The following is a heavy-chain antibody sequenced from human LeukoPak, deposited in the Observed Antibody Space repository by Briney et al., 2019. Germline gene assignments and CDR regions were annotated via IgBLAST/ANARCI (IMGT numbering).Heavy chain of an antibody. J-gene: IGHJ4*02. V-gene: IGHV3-30*04. CDR3: ARDRGRDGYKPLGY. Sequence: GGSLRLSCAASGFTFSSYAMHWVRQAPGKGLEWVAVISYDGSNKYYADSVKGRFTISRDNSKNTLYLQMNSLRAEDTAVYYCARDRGRDGYKPLGYWGQGTLVTVSS. CDR1: GFTFSSYA. CDR2: ISYDGSNK. D-gene: IGHD5-24*01.